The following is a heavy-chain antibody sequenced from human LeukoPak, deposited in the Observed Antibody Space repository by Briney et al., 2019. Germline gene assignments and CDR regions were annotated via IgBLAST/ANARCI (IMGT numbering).Heavy chain of an antibody. Sequence: ASVKVSCKVSGYTLTDYYMHWVQQAPGKGLEWMGLVDPEDGETIYAEKFQGRVTITADTSTDTAYMELSSLRSEDTAVYYCATGPNYYYDSSGQLQALYMDVWGKGTTVTVSS. CDR3: ATGPNYYYDSSGQLQALYMDV. J-gene: IGHJ6*03. V-gene: IGHV1-69-2*01. CDR2: VDPEDGET. CDR1: GYTLTDYY. D-gene: IGHD3-22*01.